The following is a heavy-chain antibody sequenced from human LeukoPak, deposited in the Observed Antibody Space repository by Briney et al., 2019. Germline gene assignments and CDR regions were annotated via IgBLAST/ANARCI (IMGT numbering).Heavy chain of an antibody. CDR1: GFTFDDYA. V-gene: IGHV3-33*08. J-gene: IGHJ4*02. CDR3: ARDSVTTSPFDY. Sequence: GRSLRLSCAASGFTFDDYAMHWVRQAPGKGLEWVAVIWYDGSNKYYADSVKGRFTISRDNSKNTLYLQMNSLRAEDTAVYYCARDSVTTSPFDYWGQGTLVTVSS. CDR2: IWYDGSNK. D-gene: IGHD4-17*01.